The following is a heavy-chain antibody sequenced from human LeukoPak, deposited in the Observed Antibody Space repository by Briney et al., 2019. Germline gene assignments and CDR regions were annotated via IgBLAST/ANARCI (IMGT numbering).Heavy chain of an antibody. CDR3: AKGTGYCDSSGYDPFDI. J-gene: IGHJ3*02. CDR1: GFTFSRHG. D-gene: IGHD3-22*01. CDR2: ISGGGGRT. Sequence: PGGSLRLSCAPSGFTFSRHGMHWVRQAPGKGLEWVSAISGGGGRTYYADSVKGRFTISRDNSKNTLYLQMNSLRAEDTAVYYCAKGTGYCDSSGYDPFDIWGQGTMVTVSS. V-gene: IGHV3-23*01.